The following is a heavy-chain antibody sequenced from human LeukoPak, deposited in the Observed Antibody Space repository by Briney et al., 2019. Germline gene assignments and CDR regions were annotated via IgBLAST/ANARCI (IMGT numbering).Heavy chain of an antibody. V-gene: IGHV3-33*01. CDR3: ARADRPNWYFDL. D-gene: IGHD2-15*01. J-gene: IGHJ2*01. Sequence: KTGGSLRLSCVASGFTFSSFGMHWVRQAPGKGLEWVALIWYDGSNEYYADSVKGRVTISRDNSKNTLYLQVNSLRAEDTAVYYCARADRPNWYFDLWGRGTLVTVSS. CDR2: IWYDGSNE. CDR1: GFTFSSFG.